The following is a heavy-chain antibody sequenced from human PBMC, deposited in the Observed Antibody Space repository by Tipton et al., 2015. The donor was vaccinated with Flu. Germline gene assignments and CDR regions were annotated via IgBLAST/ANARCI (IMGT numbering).Heavy chain of an antibody. Sequence: TLSLTCAVYGGSFSGYYWTWIRRPPGKGLEWIGEINHSGSANYNPSLKSRVTISVDTSKNQFSLKVTSLTAADTAVYYCARGSGYANAYVDYWGRGTLVTVSS. CDR2: INHSGSA. V-gene: IGHV4-34*01. J-gene: IGHJ4*02. CDR1: GGSFSGYY. CDR3: ARGSGYANAYVDY. D-gene: IGHD5-12*01.